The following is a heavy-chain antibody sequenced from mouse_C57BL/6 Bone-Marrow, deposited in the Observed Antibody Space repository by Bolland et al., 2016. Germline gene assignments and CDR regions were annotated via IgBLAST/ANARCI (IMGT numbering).Heavy chain of an antibody. V-gene: IGHV1-55*01. D-gene: IGHD1-1*01. CDR2: SGST. Sequence: SGSTNYNEKFKSKATLTVDTSSSTAYMQLSSLTSEDSAVYYCARELYYGSSFYFDYWGQGTT. J-gene: IGHJ2*01. CDR3: ARELYYGSSFYFDY.